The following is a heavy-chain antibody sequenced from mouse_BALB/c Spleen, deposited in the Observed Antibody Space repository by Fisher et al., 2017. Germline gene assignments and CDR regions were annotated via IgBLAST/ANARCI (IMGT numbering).Heavy chain of an antibody. V-gene: IGHV1S135*01. Sequence: KFKGKATLTVDKSSSTAYMHLNSLTSEDSAVYYCARWGYWYFDVWGAGTTVTVSS. CDR3: ARWGYWYFDV. J-gene: IGHJ1*01.